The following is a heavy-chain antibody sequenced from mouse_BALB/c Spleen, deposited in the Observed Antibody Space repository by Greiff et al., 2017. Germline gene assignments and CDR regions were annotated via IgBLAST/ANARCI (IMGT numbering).Heavy chain of an antibody. CDR1: GYSITSDYA. J-gene: IGHJ2*01. CDR3: ANGNSYYFDY. V-gene: IGHV3-2*02. Sequence: EVKLMESGPGLVKPSQSLSLTCTVTGYSITSDYAWNWIRQFPGNKLEWMGYISYSGSTSYNPSLKSRISITRDTSKNQFFLQLNSVTTEDTATYYCANGNSYYFDYWGQGTTLTVSS. CDR2: ISYSGST. D-gene: IGHD2-1*01.